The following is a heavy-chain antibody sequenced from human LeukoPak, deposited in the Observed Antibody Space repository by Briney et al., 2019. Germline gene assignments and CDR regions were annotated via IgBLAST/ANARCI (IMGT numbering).Heavy chain of an antibody. CDR1: GGSISSSSYY. J-gene: IGHJ4*02. CDR2: IYYSGST. V-gene: IGHV4-39*07. CDR3: ARERIAEAGTSLSGGLDY. Sequence: SETLSLTCTVSGGSISSSSYYWGWIRQPPGKGLEWIGSIYYSGSTYYNPSLKSRVTISVDTSKNQFSLKLSSVTAADTAVYYCARERIAEAGTSLSGGLDYWGQGTLVTVSS. D-gene: IGHD6-19*01.